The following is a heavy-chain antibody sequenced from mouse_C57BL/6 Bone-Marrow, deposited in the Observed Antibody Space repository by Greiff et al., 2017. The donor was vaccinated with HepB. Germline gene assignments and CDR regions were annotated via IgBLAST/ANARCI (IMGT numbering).Heavy chain of an antibody. V-gene: IGHV1-50*01. CDR3: ARWGLRLDY. CDR2: IDPSDSYT. D-gene: IGHD3-1*01. Sequence: VQLQQPGAELVKPGASVKLSCKASGYTFTSYWMQWVKQRPGQGLEWIGEIDPSDSYTNYNQKLKGKATLTVDTSSSTAYMQLSSLTSEDSAVYYCARWGLRLDYWGQGTTLTVSS. J-gene: IGHJ2*01. CDR1: GYTFTSYW.